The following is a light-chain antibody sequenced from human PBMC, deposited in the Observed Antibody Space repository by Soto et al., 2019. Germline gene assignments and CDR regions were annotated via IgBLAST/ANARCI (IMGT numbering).Light chain of an antibody. V-gene: IGLV1-51*01. Sequence: QSVLAQPPSASVSPGRSVSISCTGTNNDMRPYHLVSWDQQHPGKAPKLIIYDDNKRPSGIPDRFSGSKSGTSATLGITGFQTGDEADYYCGSWDSSLSAYVFGTGTKVTVL. CDR3: GSWDSSLSAYV. CDR2: DDN. CDR1: NNDMRPYH. J-gene: IGLJ1*01.